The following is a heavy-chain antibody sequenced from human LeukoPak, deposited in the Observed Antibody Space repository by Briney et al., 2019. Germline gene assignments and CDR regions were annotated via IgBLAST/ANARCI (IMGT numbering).Heavy chain of an antibody. J-gene: IGHJ4*02. V-gene: IGHV1-69*01. CDR1: GGTFSSYS. CDR3: ARNHLNYYDSSGYYFDY. Sequence: SSVKVSCKASGGTFSSYSIRWVRPAPGLGLAWVGGIIPIFGTANYAQKFQGRVTITADESTSTAYMELSSLRSEDTAVYYCARNHLNYYDSSGYYFDYWGQGTLVTVSS. CDR2: IIPIFGTA. D-gene: IGHD3-22*01.